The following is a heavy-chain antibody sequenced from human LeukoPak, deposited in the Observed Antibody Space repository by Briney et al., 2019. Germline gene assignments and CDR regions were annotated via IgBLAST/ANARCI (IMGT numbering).Heavy chain of an antibody. J-gene: IGHJ6*04. Sequence: SETLSLTCAVYGGSFSGYYWSWIRQPPGKGLEWIGEINHSGSTNYNPSLKSRVTISVDTSKNQFSLKLSSVTAADTAVYYCARKTMVRGVILLGLDVWGKGTTVTVSS. CDR2: INHSGST. D-gene: IGHD3-10*01. CDR3: ARKTMVRGVILLGLDV. V-gene: IGHV4-34*01. CDR1: GGSFSGYY.